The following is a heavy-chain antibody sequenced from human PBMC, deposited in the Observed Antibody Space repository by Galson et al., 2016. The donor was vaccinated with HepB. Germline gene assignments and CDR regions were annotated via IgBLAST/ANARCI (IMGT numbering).Heavy chain of an antibody. CDR1: GYTFTSEG. CDR2: TSAYSDNT. V-gene: IGHV1-18*01. J-gene: IGHJ4*02. D-gene: IGHD6-19*01. CDR3: VRLRYSRGWPSNT. Sequence: SVKVSCKASGYTFTSEGISWVRQAPGQGLEWMGWTSAYSDNTNYAQKLQGRVTMTTDTSTSTAYMELRSLRSDDTAVYYCVRLRYSRGWPSNTWGQGTLVTVSS.